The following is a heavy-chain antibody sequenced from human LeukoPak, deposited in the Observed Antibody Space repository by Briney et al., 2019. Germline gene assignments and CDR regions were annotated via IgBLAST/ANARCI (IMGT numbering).Heavy chain of an antibody. V-gene: IGHV3-23*01. CDR2: ISVSGNT. CDR1: GFTLSSYA. CDR3: AHGSMYQLDY. Sequence: GGSLRLSCAASGFTLSSYAMSWVRQGPGKGLEWVSAISVSGNTYHADSVKGRFTISRDNSKNTMYLQMNSLRAEDTAVYYCAHGSMYQLDYWGQGTLVTVSS. D-gene: IGHD2-2*01. J-gene: IGHJ4*02.